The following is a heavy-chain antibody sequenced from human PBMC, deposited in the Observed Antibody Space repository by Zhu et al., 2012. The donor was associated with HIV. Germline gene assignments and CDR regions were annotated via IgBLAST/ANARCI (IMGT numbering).Heavy chain of an antibody. Sequence: QVQLEESGPGLVKPSETLSLTCGVSGYSISSGYYWGWIRQPPGKGLEWIGTIYHSGSTYYNPSLKSRVIISVDTSKNHFSLKLSSVTAADTALYYCASQVTGVRGVVDYWGQGTLVTVSS. D-gene: IGHD3-10*01. CDR3: ASQVTGVRGVVDY. CDR1: GYSISSGYY. CDR2: IYHSGST. J-gene: IGHJ4*02. V-gene: IGHV4-38-2*01.